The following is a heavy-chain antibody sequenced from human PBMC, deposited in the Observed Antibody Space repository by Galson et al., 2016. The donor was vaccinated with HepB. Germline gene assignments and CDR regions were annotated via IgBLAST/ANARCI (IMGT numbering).Heavy chain of an antibody. CDR3: ARDDEEKFMDV. Sequence: SLRLSCAASGFSFSSYGMHWVRQAPGQGLEWAAVIWIYENKRYYGDSVKGRFSISRDNSKNTLYLQMNSLSAEDTAVYYCARDDEEKFMDVWGKGTTVTVSS. V-gene: IGHV3-33*01. CDR1: GFSFSSYG. J-gene: IGHJ6*04. CDR2: IWIYENKR.